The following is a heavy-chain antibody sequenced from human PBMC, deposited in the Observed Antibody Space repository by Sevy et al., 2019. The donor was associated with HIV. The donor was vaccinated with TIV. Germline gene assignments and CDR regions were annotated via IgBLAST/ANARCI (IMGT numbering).Heavy chain of an antibody. CDR3: ARDDRSGYSSTYGMDV. CDR1: GFTFSSYA. D-gene: IGHD6-13*01. CDR2: ISYDGSNK. V-gene: IGHV3-30*04. Sequence: GGSLRLSCAASGFTFSSYAMHWVRQAPGKGLEWVAVISYDGSNKYYADSVKGRFTISRDNSKNTLYLQMNSLRAEDTAVYYCARDDRSGYSSTYGMDVWGQGTTVNVSS. J-gene: IGHJ6*02.